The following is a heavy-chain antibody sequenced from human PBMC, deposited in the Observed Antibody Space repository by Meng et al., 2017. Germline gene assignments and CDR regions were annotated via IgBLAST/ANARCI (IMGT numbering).Heavy chain of an antibody. V-gene: IGHV1-45*02. Sequence: SVKVSCKASGYTFTYRYLHWVRQAPGQALEWMGWITPFNGNTNYAQKFQDRVTITRDRSMSTAYMELSSLRSEDTAMYYCARRLGYCSSTSCYGGFLGYYFDYWGQGTLVTVSS. J-gene: IGHJ4*02. CDR1: GYTFTYRY. CDR2: ITPFNGNT. D-gene: IGHD2-2*01. CDR3: ARRLGYCSSTSCYGGFLGYYFDY.